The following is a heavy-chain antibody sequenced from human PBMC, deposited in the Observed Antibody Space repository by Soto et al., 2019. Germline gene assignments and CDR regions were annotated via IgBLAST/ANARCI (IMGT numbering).Heavy chain of an antibody. J-gene: IGHJ5*02. Sequence: GASVKVSCKASGYTFTSYGISWVRQAPGQGLEWMGWISAYNGNTNYAQKHQGRVTMTTDTSTSTAYMELRSLRSDDTAVYYFARDQSCSGGSGYSGWFDPWGQGTLVTVSS. V-gene: IGHV1-18*01. CDR2: ISAYNGNT. CDR1: GYTFTSYG. D-gene: IGHD2-15*01. CDR3: ARDQSCSGGSGYSGWFDP.